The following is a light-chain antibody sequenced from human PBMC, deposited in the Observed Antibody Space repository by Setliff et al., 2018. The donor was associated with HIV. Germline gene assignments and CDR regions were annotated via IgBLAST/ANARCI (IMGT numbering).Light chain of an antibody. Sequence: QSALTQPPSVSGAPGQRVTISCTGSSSNIGAGYDVHWYQQLPGTAPKVLIYGNTNRPSGVPDRFSVSTSGTSASLAITGLQAEDEADYYCQSYDSSLSGYVFGSGTKGTVL. CDR3: QSYDSSLSGYV. CDR2: GNT. CDR1: SSNIGAGYD. V-gene: IGLV1-40*01. J-gene: IGLJ1*01.